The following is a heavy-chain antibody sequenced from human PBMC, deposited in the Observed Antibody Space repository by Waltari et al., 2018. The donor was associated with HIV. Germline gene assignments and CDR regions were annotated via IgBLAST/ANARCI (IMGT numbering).Heavy chain of an antibody. V-gene: IGHV3-33*01. CDR1: GFSFSDSG. CDR3: ARASPEGGYLDY. CDR2: IWFDVGKK. Sequence: QVQVVESGGGVVQPGTSLRLSCEASGFSFSDSGMHWVRQAPGKGLEWVAVIWFDVGKKVFADSVKGRFTISRDNSKNTVELHMNSVTAEDTAVYYCARASPEGGYLDYWGQGTLVTVSS. J-gene: IGHJ4*02. D-gene: IGHD2-15*01.